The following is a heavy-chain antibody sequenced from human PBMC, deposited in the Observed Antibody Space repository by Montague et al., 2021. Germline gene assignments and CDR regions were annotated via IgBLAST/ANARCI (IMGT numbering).Heavy chain of an antibody. Sequence: SETLSLTCSVSGDSISSYEYYWTWIRQPAGRGLEWIGRVYKRGDTNTNPSLRSRLTLSVDTSKNHFSLTLTSVTAADTAVYFGARDSPVVEPWVGGHKGAFDSWGQGTRDTVSS. V-gene: IGHV4-4*07. CDR1: GDSISSYEYY. CDR2: VYKRGDT. D-gene: IGHD3-10*01. J-gene: IGHJ3*02. CDR3: ARDSPVVEPWVGGHKGAFDS.